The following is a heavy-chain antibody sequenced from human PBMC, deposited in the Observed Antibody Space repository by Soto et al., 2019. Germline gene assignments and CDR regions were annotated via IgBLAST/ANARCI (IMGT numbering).Heavy chain of an antibody. CDR3: AREDYDSSGYYYDA. Sequence: VGSLRLSCAASGFTVSSNYMSWVRQAPGKGLEWVSVIYSGGSTYYADSVKGRFTISRDNSKNTLYLQMNSLRAEDTAVYYCAREDYDSSGYYYDAWGQGTTVTVSS. CDR2: IYSGGST. V-gene: IGHV3-53*01. D-gene: IGHD3-22*01. J-gene: IGHJ6*02. CDR1: GFTVSSNY.